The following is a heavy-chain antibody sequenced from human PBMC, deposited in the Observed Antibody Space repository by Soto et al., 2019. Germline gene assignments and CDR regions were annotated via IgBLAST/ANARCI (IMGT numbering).Heavy chain of an antibody. V-gene: IGHV3-7*03. D-gene: IGHD1-26*01. CDR2: IKQDGSEK. J-gene: IGHJ4*02. CDR1: GFTFSSYW. Sequence: EVQLVESGGGLVQPGGSLRLSCAASGFTFSSYWMSWVRQAPGKGLEWVANIKQDGSEKYYVDSVKGRFTISRDNAKNSLYLQMNSLRAEDTAVYYCARCRSVGATHFDYWGQGTLVTVSS. CDR3: ARCRSVGATHFDY.